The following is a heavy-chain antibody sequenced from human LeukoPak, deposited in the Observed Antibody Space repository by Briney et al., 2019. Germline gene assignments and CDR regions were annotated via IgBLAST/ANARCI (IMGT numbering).Heavy chain of an antibody. J-gene: IGHJ4*02. CDR3: ARGGYCSSTSCFWCNY. Sequence: ASVKVSCKASGYTFTGYYMHWVRQAPGQGLEWMGWINPNSGGTNYAQKFQGRVTMTRDTSISTAYMELSSLRSEDTAVYYCARGGYCSSTSCFWCNYWGQGTLVTVSS. V-gene: IGHV1-2*02. CDR2: INPNSGGT. D-gene: IGHD2-2*01. CDR1: GYTFTGYY.